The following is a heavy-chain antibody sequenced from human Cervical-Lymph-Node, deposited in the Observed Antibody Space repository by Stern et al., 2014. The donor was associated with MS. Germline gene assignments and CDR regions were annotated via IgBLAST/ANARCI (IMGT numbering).Heavy chain of an antibody. J-gene: IGHJ4*02. CDR1: GFSFSRYA. CDR2: IWYDGSNP. D-gene: IGHD6-13*01. CDR3: ASAYSSSHYYFDY. V-gene: IGHV3-33*01. Sequence: VQLVESGGGVVQPGRSLRLSCAASGFSFSRYAMHWVRQAPGKGLGLVALIWYDGSNPYYADSVTGRFTISRDNFKNTLYLQMNSLRAEDTAVYYCASAYSSSHYYFDYWGQGTLVTVSS.